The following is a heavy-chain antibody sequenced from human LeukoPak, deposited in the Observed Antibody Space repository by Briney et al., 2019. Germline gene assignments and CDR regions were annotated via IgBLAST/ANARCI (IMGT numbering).Heavy chain of an antibody. CDR1: GYTFTSYH. CDR3: ARDYYDSSLLLYYYMDV. V-gene: IGHV1-46*01. Sequence: GASVKVSCKASGYTFTSYHMHWVRQAPGQGLEWMGIINPSGGSTNYAQRFRGRVTMTRDMSTGTVYMELSSLTSEDTAVYYCARDYYDSSLLLYYYMDVWGKGTTVTISS. D-gene: IGHD3-22*01. J-gene: IGHJ6*03. CDR2: INPSGGST.